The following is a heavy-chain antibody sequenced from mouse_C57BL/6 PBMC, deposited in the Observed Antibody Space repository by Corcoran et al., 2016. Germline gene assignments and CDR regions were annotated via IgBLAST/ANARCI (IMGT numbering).Heavy chain of an antibody. Sequence: QIQLVQSGPELKKPGETVQISCKASGYTFTTYGMSWVKQAPGKGLKWMGWINTYSGVPTYADDFKGRFAFSLETSASTAYLQINNLKNEDTATYFCARVELTGTLDYWGQGTTLTVSS. J-gene: IGHJ2*01. D-gene: IGHD4-1*01. CDR2: INTYSGVP. CDR1: GYTFTTYG. CDR3: ARVELTGTLDY. V-gene: IGHV9-3*01.